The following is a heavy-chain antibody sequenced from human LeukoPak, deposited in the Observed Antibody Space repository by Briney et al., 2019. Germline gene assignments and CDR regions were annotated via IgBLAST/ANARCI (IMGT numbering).Heavy chain of an antibody. CDR3: AKEAPTADFDY. Sequence: GGSLRLSCAASGFTFSSYAMHWVRQAPGKGLEWVAVISYDGSNKYYADSVKGRFTISRDNSKNTLYLQMNSLRAEDTAVYYCAKEAPTADFDYWGQGTLVTVSS. D-gene: IGHD4-17*01. CDR2: ISYDGSNK. J-gene: IGHJ4*02. V-gene: IGHV3-30-3*01. CDR1: GFTFSSYA.